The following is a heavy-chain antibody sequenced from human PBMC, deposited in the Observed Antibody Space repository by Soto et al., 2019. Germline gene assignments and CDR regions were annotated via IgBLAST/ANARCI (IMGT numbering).Heavy chain of an antibody. V-gene: IGHV3-11*01. J-gene: IGHJ6*04. CDR1: GFTFSDYY. Sequence: QVQLVESGGGLVKPGGSLRLSCAASGFTFSDYYMSWIRQAPGKGLEWVSYISSSSSTIDYADSVKGRFTISRYNVXNSLHLQMNSLRAKDTAVYYCETDHDSSDYYGMDVWGKGTTVTVSS. D-gene: IGHD6-19*01. CDR3: ETDHDSSDYYGMDV. CDR2: ISSSSSTI.